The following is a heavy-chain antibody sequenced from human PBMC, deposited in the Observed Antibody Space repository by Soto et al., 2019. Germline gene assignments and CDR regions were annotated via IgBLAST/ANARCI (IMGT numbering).Heavy chain of an antibody. CDR2: ISYDGSNK. J-gene: IGHJ3*02. Sequence: GGSLRLSCAASGFTFSSYAMHWVRQAPGKGLEWVAVISYDGSNKYYADSVKGRFIISRDNSKNTLYLQMNSLRAEDTAVYYCAREGPEEQLVHGAFDIWGQGTMVTVSS. CDR1: GFTFSSYA. D-gene: IGHD6-6*01. CDR3: AREGPEEQLVHGAFDI. V-gene: IGHV3-30*04.